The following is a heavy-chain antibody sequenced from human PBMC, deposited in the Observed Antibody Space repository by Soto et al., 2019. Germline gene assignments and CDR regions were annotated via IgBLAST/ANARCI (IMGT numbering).Heavy chain of an antibody. Sequence: PGGSLRLSCAASGFTFSSYSMNWVRQAPGKGLEWVSSISSSSSYIYYADSVKGRFTISRDNAKNSLYLQMNSLRAEDTAVYYCARASDVLRGLWGMVRGAVPYWGQGTLVTVSS. D-gene: IGHD3-10*01. V-gene: IGHV3-21*01. CDR2: ISSSSSYI. CDR1: GFTFSSYS. J-gene: IGHJ4*02. CDR3: ARASDVLRGLWGMVRGAVPY.